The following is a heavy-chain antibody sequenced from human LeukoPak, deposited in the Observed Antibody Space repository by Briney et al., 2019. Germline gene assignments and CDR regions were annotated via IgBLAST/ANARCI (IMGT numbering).Heavy chain of an antibody. Sequence: PSETLSLTCTVSGGSISSYYWSWIRQPPGKGLEWIGYIYYSGSTNYNPSLKSRVTISVDTSKNQFSLKLSSVTAADTAVYYCARADGYCSGGSCCSDWSFDYWGQGTLVTVSS. V-gene: IGHV4-59*01. J-gene: IGHJ4*02. CDR3: ARADGYCSGGSCCSDWSFDY. CDR2: IYYSGST. D-gene: IGHD2-15*01. CDR1: GGSISSYY.